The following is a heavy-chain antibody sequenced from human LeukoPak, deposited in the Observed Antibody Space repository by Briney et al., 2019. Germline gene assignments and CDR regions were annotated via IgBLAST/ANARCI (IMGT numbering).Heavy chain of an antibody. D-gene: IGHD2-2*01. CDR1: GYMFSNFA. J-gene: IGHJ4*02. CDR3: AKDQGQAVVPRRFDN. V-gene: IGHV3-23*01. CDR2: IYYSGGNT. Sequence: GGSLRLSCAASGYMFSNFAMSWVRQAPGKGLEWVSTIYYSGGNTYSADFVKGRFTISRDNAKNTLYLQMNSLRAEDTAVYYCAKDQGQAVVPRRFDNWGQGTLVTVSS.